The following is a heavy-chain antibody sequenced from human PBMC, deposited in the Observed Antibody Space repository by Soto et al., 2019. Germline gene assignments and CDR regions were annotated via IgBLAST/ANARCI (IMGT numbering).Heavy chain of an antibody. J-gene: IGHJ4*02. CDR3: AREYYYDSSAPESY. Sequence: PGGSLRLSCAASGFTFSSYEMNWFRQAPGKGLERVSYISSSGSTIYYADSVKGRFTISRDNAKNSLYLQMNSLRAEDTAVYYCAREYYYDSSAPESYWGQGTLVTVSS. CDR1: GFTFSSYE. V-gene: IGHV3-48*03. D-gene: IGHD3-22*01. CDR2: ISSSGSTI.